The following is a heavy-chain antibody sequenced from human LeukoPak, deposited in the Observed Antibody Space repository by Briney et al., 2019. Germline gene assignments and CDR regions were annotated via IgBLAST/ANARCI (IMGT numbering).Heavy chain of an antibody. CDR3: ARDSREYYYGSGSYNYYYGMDV. D-gene: IGHD3-10*01. Sequence: GGSLRLSCAASGFTFSSYSMNWVRQASGKGLEWVSSISSSSSYIYYADSVKGRSTISRDNAKNSLYLQMNSLRAEDTAVYYCARDSREYYYGSGSYNYYYGMDVWGKETTVTVSS. V-gene: IGHV3-21*01. J-gene: IGHJ6*04. CDR1: GFTFSSYS. CDR2: ISSSSSYI.